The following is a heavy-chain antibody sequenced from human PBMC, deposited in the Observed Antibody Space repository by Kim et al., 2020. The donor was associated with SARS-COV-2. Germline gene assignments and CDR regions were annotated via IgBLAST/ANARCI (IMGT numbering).Heavy chain of an antibody. D-gene: IGHD6-19*01. CDR3: ARGAWYNSTDFDY. CDR2: ISSSGSTI. J-gene: IGHJ4*02. V-gene: IGHV3-11*01. CDR1: GFTFSDYY. Sequence: GGSLRLSCAASGFTFSDYYMSWIRQAPGKGLEWVSYISSSGSTIYYADSVKGRFTISRDNAKNSLYLQMNSLRAEDTDVYYCARGAWYNSTDFDYWGQGTLVTVSS.